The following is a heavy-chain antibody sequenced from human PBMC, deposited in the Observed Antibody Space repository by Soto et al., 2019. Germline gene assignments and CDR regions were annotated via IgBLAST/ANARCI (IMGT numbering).Heavy chain of an antibody. CDR2: INHSGST. CDR3: ARLIAAGYYYYYGMDV. V-gene: IGHV4-34*01. CDR1: GGSFSGYY. Sequence: PSETLSLTCAVYGGSFSGYYWSWIRQPPGKGLEWIGEINHSGSTNYNPSLKSRVTISVDTSKNQFSLKLSSVTAADTAVYYCARLIAAGYYYYYGMDVWGQGTTVTVSS. D-gene: IGHD6-25*01. J-gene: IGHJ6*02.